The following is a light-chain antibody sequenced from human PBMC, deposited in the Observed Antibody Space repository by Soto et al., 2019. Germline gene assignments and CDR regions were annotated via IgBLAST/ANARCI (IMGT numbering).Light chain of an antibody. CDR1: QSVSSNY. CDR2: RAS. CDR3: QQYNSYST. J-gene: IGKJ1*01. V-gene: IGKV3-20*01. Sequence: EIVLTQSPGTLSLSPGERATLSCRASQSVSSNYLAWYQQKPGQAPKVLIYRASIRATGIPDRFTGSGSGTDFTLTISSLQPDDFATYYCQQYNSYSTFGQGTKVDIK.